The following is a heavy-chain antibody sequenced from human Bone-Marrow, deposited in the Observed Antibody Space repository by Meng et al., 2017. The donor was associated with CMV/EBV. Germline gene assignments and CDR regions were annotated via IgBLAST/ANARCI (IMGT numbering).Heavy chain of an antibody. Sequence: SETLSLTCTVSGGSISSSSYYWGWIRQPPGKGLEWIGSIYYSGSTYHNPSLKSRVTISVDTSKNQFSLKLSSVTAADTAVYYCASRAHYYGSGSYKDYWGQGTRVTGYS. J-gene: IGHJ4*02. CDR3: ASRAHYYGSGSYKDY. D-gene: IGHD3-10*01. V-gene: IGHV4-39*07. CDR2: IYYSGST. CDR1: GGSISSSSYY.